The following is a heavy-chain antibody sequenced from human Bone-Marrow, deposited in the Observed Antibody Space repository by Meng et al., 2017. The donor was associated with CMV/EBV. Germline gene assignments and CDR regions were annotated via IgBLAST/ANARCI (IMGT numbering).Heavy chain of an antibody. CDR1: GFTFSNAW. J-gene: IGHJ4*02. CDR3: TTFLQGYSSGWQIARTF. Sequence: GESLKISCAASGFTFSNAWMSWVRQAPGKGLEWVGRIKSKTDGGTTDYAAPVKGRFTISRDDSKNTLYLQMNSLKTEDKAVYYCTTFLQGYSSGWQIARTFWGQGTLVTVSS. CDR2: IKSKTDGGTT. V-gene: IGHV3-15*01. D-gene: IGHD6-19*01.